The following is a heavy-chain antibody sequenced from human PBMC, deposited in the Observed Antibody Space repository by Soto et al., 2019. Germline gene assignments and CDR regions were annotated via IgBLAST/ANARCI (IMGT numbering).Heavy chain of an antibody. Sequence: ASLKGYCKTSGYSFTSDDINCVLQTTGQGVEWVGWMNNNNGYTAYAPKFQGRVTVTRNNSIRTVYMELSSLRSEDTAVYYCAREWSAAGNYYGMDVWGQGSTVTVSS. CDR2: MNNNNGYT. CDR3: AREWSAAGNYYGMDV. CDR1: GYSFTSDD. D-gene: IGHD6-13*01. V-gene: IGHV1-8*01. J-gene: IGHJ6*02.